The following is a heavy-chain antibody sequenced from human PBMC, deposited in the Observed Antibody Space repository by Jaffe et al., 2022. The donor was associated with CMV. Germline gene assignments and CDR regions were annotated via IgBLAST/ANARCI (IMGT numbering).Heavy chain of an antibody. V-gene: IGHV3-9*01. D-gene: IGHD6-13*01. J-gene: IGHJ6*02. CDR3: AKDGPLAAAGVLGYYGMDV. Sequence: EVQLVESGGGLVQPGRSLRLSCAASGFTFDDYAMHWVRQAPGKGLEWVSGISWNSGSIGYADSVKGRFTISRDNAKNSLYLQMNSLRAEDTALYYCAKDGPLAAAGVLGYYGMDVWGQGTTVTVSS. CDR2: ISWNSGSI. CDR1: GFTFDDYA.